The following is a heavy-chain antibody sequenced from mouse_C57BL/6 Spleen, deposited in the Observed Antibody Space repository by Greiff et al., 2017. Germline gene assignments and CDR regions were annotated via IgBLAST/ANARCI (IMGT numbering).Heavy chain of an antibody. CDR3: TTSPRAWFAY. J-gene: IGHJ3*01. CDR2: IDPENGDT. Sequence: VQLKESGAELVRPGASVKLSCTASGFNIKDDYMHWVEQRPEQGLAWIGWIDPENGDTEYASKFQGRATITADTSSNTAYLQLSSLTSEDTAVYYWTTSPRAWFAYWGQGTLVTVSA. CDR1: GFNIKDDY. V-gene: IGHV14-4*01.